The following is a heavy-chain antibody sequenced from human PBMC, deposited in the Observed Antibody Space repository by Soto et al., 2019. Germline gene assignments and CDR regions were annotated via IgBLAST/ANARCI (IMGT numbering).Heavy chain of an antibody. D-gene: IGHD3-16*02. CDR1: GFTLSMSA. Sequence: EVQLMESGGGLVQPGGSLRLSCASSGFTLSMSAVNWVRQAPGKGLVWVSYISDSGDRTYYADSVKGRFTISRDRSKNTVSLQMDSLRAEDTAVYYCAKDRGIIVKAGDAFDVWGQGTKVTVSS. J-gene: IGHJ3*01. V-gene: IGHV3-23*01. CDR3: AKDRGIIVKAGDAFDV. CDR2: ISDSGDRT.